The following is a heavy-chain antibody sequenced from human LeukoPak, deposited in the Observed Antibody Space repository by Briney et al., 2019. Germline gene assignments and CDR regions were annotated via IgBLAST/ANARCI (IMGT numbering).Heavy chain of an antibody. CDR2: ISASGGET. V-gene: IGHV3-23*01. J-gene: IGHJ4*02. CDR3: ARARVGIYYDSSGYHYFDY. D-gene: IGHD3-22*01. Sequence: GGSLRLSCVVSGLTFSSYSMTWVRQAPGKGLEWVSGISASGGETWYPDSVKGRFTISRDNSKNTLYLQMNSLRAEDTVVYYCARARVGIYYDSSGYHYFDYWGQGTLVTVSS. CDR1: GLTFSSYS.